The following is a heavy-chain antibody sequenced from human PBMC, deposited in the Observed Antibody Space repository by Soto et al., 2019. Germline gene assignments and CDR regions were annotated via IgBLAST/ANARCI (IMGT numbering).Heavy chain of an antibody. Sequence: QVQLVQSGAEVKKPGSSVRVSCKASGDTFTFYSINWVRQAPGLGLEWMGRINPILSMSNYAQRFQGRVTLTAGKSTSTAYMELSSLRSEDTAMYYCASIYGSGYRAFDYWGQGALVTVSS. V-gene: IGHV1-69*02. CDR1: GDTFTFYS. CDR3: ASIYGSGYRAFDY. CDR2: INPILSMS. J-gene: IGHJ4*02. D-gene: IGHD3-10*01.